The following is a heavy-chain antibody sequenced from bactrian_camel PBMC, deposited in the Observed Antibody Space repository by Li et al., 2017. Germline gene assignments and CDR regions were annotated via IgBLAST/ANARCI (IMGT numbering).Heavy chain of an antibody. J-gene: IGHJ4*01. Sequence: HVQLVESGGGSVQPGGSLRLSCSASGLTGLSNCVAWFRHNSREGIAVIATTDSSTHYADSVKGRFTISRDNTKGMVYLQMNNLKPEDSGMYTCAASKGFRLCTTWFANPADTYWGQGTQVTVS. CDR3: AASKGFRLCTTWFANPADTY. CDR1: GLTGLSNC. V-gene: IGHV3S1*01. D-gene: IGHD4*01. CDR2: IATTDSST.